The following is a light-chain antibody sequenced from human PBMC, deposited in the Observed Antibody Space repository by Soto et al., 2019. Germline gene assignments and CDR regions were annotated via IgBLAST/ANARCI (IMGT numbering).Light chain of an antibody. Sequence: QSVLTQPASVSGSPGQSITISCTGTSSDLGGYNYVSWDQHHPGKAPKLMIYQVSNRPSGVSNRFSGSKSGNTASLTISGLQAEDEADYYCCSYTSSSPYVFGTGTKLTVL. V-gene: IGLV2-14*01. CDR2: QVS. CDR3: CSYTSSSPYV. J-gene: IGLJ1*01. CDR1: SSDLGGYNY.